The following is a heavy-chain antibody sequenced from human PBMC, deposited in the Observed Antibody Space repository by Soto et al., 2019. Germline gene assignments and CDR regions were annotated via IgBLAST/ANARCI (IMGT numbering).Heavy chain of an antibody. J-gene: IGHJ4*02. D-gene: IGHD3-10*01. CDR1: GGSFSGYY. CDR2: INHSGST. CDR3: AREGPLYYYGSGSYYPRYFDY. V-gene: IGHV4-34*01. Sequence: SETLSLTCAVYGGSFSGYYWSWILQPPGKGLEWIGEINHSGSTNYNPSLKSRVTISVDTSKNQFSLKLSSVTAADTAVYYCAREGPLYYYGSGSYYPRYFDYWGQGTLVTVSS.